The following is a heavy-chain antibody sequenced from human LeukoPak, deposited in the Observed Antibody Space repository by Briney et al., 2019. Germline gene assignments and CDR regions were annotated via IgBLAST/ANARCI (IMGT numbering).Heavy chain of an antibody. CDR3: ARDLSGVTGYTYGRGIDY. CDR2: IKKDGSEK. J-gene: IGHJ4*02. CDR1: GFTFSSYW. V-gene: IGHV3-7*01. Sequence: GGSLRLSCAASGFTFSSYWMSWVRQAPGKGLEWVANIKKDGSEKYYVDSVKGRFTISRDNAKTSLYLQMNSLRVEDTAVYYCARDLSGVTGYTYGRGIDYRGQGTLVTVSS. D-gene: IGHD5-18*01.